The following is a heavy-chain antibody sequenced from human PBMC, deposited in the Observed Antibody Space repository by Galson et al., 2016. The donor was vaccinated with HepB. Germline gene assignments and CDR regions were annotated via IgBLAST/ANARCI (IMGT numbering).Heavy chain of an antibody. CDR1: GGTFRSYV. Sequence: SVKVSCKASGGTFRSYVITWVRQAPGQGLEWMGTIIPGGDSRTDVQKFQGRLTMTTDTSTSTVYMELSSLRSEDTAVYYCARGGYNSGGYWGQGTLVTVSS. CDR2: IIPGGDSR. J-gene: IGHJ4*02. D-gene: IGHD6-19*01. V-gene: IGHV1-46*01. CDR3: ARGGYNSGGY.